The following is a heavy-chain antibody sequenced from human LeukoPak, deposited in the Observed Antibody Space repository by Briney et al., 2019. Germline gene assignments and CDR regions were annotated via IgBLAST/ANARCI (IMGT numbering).Heavy chain of an antibody. CDR2: INPNSGGT. D-gene: IGHD6-13*01. V-gene: IGHV1-2*02. CDR3: ARGIPAAFAPPLDY. J-gene: IGHJ4*02. CDR1: GYTFTSYY. Sequence: ASVKVSCKASGYTFTSYYMHWVRQALGQGLEWMGWINPNSGGTNFAQKFQGRVTMTRDTSISTAYMELSRLIYDDTAVYYCARGIPAAFAPPLDYWGQGTLVTVSS.